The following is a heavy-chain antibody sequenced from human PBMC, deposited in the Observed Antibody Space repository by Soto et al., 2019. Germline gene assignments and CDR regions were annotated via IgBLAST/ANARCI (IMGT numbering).Heavy chain of an antibody. CDR1: GGSISSGDYY. CDR3: ARERPDGCRLDP. V-gene: IGHV4-30-4*01. CDR2: IYYSGST. D-gene: IGHD6-19*01. Sequence: QVQLQESGPGLVKPSQTLSLTCTVSGGSISSGDYYWSWIRQPPGKGLEWIGYIYYSGSTYYNPSLKSRVTISVDTSKKQFSLRLSSVTAADTAVYYCARERPDGCRLDPWGQGTLVTVSS. J-gene: IGHJ5*02.